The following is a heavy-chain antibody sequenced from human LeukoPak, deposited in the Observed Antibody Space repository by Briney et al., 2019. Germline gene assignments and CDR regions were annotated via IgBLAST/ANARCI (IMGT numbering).Heavy chain of an antibody. CDR3: ARDMDYRPIGNYYYGY. J-gene: IGHJ4*02. CDR2: ISYDGSNK. Sequence: GGSLRLSCAASGFTFSSYAMHWVRQAPGKGLEWVAVISYDGSNKYYADSVKGRFTISRDNSKNTLYLQMNSLRAEDTAVYYCARDMDYRPIGNYYYGYWGQGTLVTVSS. V-gene: IGHV3-30*04. CDR1: GFTFSSYA. D-gene: IGHD1-7*01.